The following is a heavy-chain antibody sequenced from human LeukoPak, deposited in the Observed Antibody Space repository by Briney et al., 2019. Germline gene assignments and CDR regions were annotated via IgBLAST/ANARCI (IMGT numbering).Heavy chain of an antibody. CDR3: ARGTEYCGGDCYRY. V-gene: IGHV1-2*02. D-gene: IGHD2-21*01. Sequence: ASVKVSCKASGYTFTGYYMHWVRQAPGQGLEWMGWINPNSGGTNYAQKFQGRVTMTRDTSISTAYMELSRLRSDDTAVYYCARGTEYCGGDCYRYWGQGTLVTVSS. CDR1: GYTFTGYY. CDR2: INPNSGGT. J-gene: IGHJ4*02.